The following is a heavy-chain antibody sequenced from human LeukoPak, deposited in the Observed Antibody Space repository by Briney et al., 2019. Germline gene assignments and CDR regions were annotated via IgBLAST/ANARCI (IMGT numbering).Heavy chain of an antibody. V-gene: IGHV3-20*04. CDR1: GFTFDDYG. J-gene: IGHJ4*02. CDR2: INWNGNGT. Sequence: PGGSLRLSCVTSGFTFDDYGFTWVRQAPGKGLEWVSGINWNGNGTGYADFVKGRFTISRDNAKNSLYLQMNSLRAEDTAVYYCARVGDSSGYLIDYWGQGTLVTVSS. D-gene: IGHD3-22*01. CDR3: ARVGDSSGYLIDY.